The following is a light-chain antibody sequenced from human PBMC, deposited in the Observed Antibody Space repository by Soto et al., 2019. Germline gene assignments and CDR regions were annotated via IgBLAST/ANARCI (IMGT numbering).Light chain of an antibody. J-gene: IGKJ1*01. CDR3: QQYNNWPRT. CDR2: GAS. V-gene: IGKV3-15*01. CDR1: QSVSSN. Sequence: EIMMTQSPATLSVFPGERATLSCRASQSVSSNLAWYQQKPGQAPRLLIYGASTRTTGIPTTFSGSGSGTEFTLTICSLQSEDFAVYYCQQYNNWPRTFGQGTKVDIK.